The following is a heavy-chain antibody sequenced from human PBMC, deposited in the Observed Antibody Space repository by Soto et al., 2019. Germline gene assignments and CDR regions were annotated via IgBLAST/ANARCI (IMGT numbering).Heavy chain of an antibody. J-gene: IGHJ3*02. D-gene: IGHD2-15*01. CDR1: GYTLTELS. Sequence: ASVKVSCKVSGYTLTELSIHWVRQAPGKGLEWMGGFDPEDGETIYAQKFQGRVTMTEDTSTDTAYMELSSLRSEDTAVYYCAADRSCSGGSCYTPGGAFDIWGQGTMVTVSS. CDR3: AADRSCSGGSCYTPGGAFDI. V-gene: IGHV1-24*01. CDR2: FDPEDGET.